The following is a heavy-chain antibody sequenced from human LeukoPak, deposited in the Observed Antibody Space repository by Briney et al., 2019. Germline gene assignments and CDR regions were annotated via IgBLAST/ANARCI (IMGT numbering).Heavy chain of an antibody. CDR2: IYTSGST. Sequence: PSQTLSLTCTVSGGSISSGSYYWSWIRQPAGKGLEWIGRIYTSGSTNYNPSLKSRVTISVDTSKNQFSLKLSSVTAADTAVYYCARDSGWYPGLDDWGQGTLVTVSS. V-gene: IGHV4-61*02. D-gene: IGHD6-19*01. J-gene: IGHJ4*02. CDR1: GGSISSGSYY. CDR3: ARDSGWYPGLDD.